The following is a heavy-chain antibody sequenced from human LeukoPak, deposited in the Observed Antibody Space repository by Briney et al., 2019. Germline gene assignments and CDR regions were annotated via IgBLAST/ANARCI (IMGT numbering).Heavy chain of an antibody. CDR1: GFTFSSYA. J-gene: IGHJ4*02. V-gene: IGHV3-23*01. Sequence: TGGSLRLSCAASGFTFSSYAMSWVRQAPGKGLGWVSAISGSGGSTYYADSVKGRFTISRDNSKNTLYLQMNSLRAEDTAVYYCAKAPRFDSSSYFDYWGQGTLVTVSS. CDR2: ISGSGGST. CDR3: AKAPRFDSSSYFDY. D-gene: IGHD6-6*01.